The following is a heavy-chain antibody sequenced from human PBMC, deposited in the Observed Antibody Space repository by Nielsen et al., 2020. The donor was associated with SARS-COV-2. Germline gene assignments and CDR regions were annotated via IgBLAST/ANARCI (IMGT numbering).Heavy chain of an antibody. CDR3: ARARATIFGLVMSYGMDV. J-gene: IGHJ6*02. D-gene: IGHD3/OR15-3a*01. Sequence: WVRQAPGQGLEWMGRINPYSGGTNYAQKFQGTVTMTRDASISTVYMELTSDDTAVYYCARARATIFGLVMSYGMDVWGQGTTVTVSS. CDR2: INPYSGGT. V-gene: IGHV1-2*06.